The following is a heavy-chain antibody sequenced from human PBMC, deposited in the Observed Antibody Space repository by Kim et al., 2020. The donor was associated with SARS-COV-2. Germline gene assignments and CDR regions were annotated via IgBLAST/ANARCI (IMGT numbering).Heavy chain of an antibody. Sequence: GGSLRLSCAASGFTFSSYAMHWVRQAPGKGLEWVAVISYDGSNKYYADSVKGRFTISRDNSKNTLYLQMNSLRAEDTAVYYCARVGNYYDSSGYHPLQDWYFDLWGRGTLVTVSS. V-gene: IGHV3-30-3*01. CDR3: ARVGNYYDSSGYHPLQDWYFDL. CDR2: ISYDGSNK. J-gene: IGHJ2*01. CDR1: GFTFSSYA. D-gene: IGHD3-22*01.